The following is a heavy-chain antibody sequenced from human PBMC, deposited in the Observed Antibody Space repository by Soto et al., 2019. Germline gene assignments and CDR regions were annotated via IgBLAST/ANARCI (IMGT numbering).Heavy chain of an antibody. J-gene: IGHJ6*02. Sequence: SETLSLTCAVYGGSFSGYYWSWIRQPPGKGLEWIGEINHSGSTNYNPSLKSRVTISVDTSKNQFSLKLSSVTAADTSVYYCARGGYRPKGMDVWGQGTTVTVSS. D-gene: IGHD6-13*01. V-gene: IGHV4-34*01. CDR3: ARGGYRPKGMDV. CDR1: GGSFSGYY. CDR2: INHSGST.